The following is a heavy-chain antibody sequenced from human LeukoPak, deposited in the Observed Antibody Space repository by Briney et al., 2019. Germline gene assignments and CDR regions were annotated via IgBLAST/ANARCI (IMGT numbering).Heavy chain of an antibody. J-gene: IGHJ4*02. D-gene: IGHD1-14*01. CDR2: ISTDGSTT. Sequence: GGSLRLSCAASGFTFSSYWMHWVRQAPGKGLVWVSRISTDGSTTTYADSVKGRFTISRDNAKNTAYLQINSLRAEDTAVYYCAGGPAYWGQGTLVTVSS. CDR3: AGGPAY. CDR1: GFTFSSYW. V-gene: IGHV3-74*01.